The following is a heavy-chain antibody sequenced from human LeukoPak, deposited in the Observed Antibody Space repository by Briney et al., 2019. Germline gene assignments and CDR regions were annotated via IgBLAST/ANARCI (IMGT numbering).Heavy chain of an antibody. J-gene: IGHJ4*02. V-gene: IGHV3-23*01. D-gene: IGHD3-22*01. CDR1: GFTFSSYA. CDR2: ISGSGGST. Sequence: HPGGSLRLSCAGSGFTFSSYAMSWVRQAPGKGLEWVSAISGSGGSTYYADSVKGRFTISRDNSKNTLYLQMNSLRAEDTAVYYCAKEEHYYDSSGYPFDYWGQGTLVTVSS. CDR3: AKEEHYYDSSGYPFDY.